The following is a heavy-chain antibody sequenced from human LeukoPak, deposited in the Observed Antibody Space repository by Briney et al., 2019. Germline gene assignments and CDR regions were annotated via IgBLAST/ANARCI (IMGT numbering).Heavy chain of an antibody. D-gene: IGHD3/OR15-3a*01. J-gene: IGHJ4*02. CDR3: VRRGGHFRTAYYDY. CDR2: IYPGDSDT. Sequence: GESLKISFKGSGYSFTRYWIGWVRQMPGKGLEWMGIIYPGDSDTRYSPSFQGQVTISVDKSISTAYLQWSSLKASDTAMYYCVRRGGHFRTAYYDYWGQGTLVTVSS. CDR1: GYSFTRYW. V-gene: IGHV5-51*01.